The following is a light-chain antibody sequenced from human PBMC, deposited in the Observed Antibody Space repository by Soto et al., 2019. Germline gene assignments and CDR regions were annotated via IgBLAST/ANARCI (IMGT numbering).Light chain of an antibody. CDR2: ETS. J-gene: IGKJ1*01. CDR3: QQRSRWPRT. Sequence: EIVLTQSPATLSLSPGERATLSCRASQRVGSYLTWYQQKPGQAPRLLIYETSKRATGIPARFSGSGSGTDFTLTISSLEPEEFAVYYCQQRSRWPRTFGQGTKVEIQ. CDR1: QRVGSY. V-gene: IGKV3-11*01.